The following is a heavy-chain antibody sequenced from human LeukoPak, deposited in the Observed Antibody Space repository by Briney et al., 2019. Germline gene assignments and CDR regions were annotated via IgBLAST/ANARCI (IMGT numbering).Heavy chain of an antibody. Sequence: ASVKVSCTASEYTFTDYAINWVRQAPGQGLEWMGWINTNTGNPTYAQGFTGRFVFSLDTSVSTAYLQISSLQAEDTAVYYCARSNNDGDYLGVGFDYWGQGTLVTVSS. J-gene: IGHJ4*02. V-gene: IGHV7-4-1*02. D-gene: IGHD4-17*01. CDR2: INTNTGNP. CDR1: EYTFTDYA. CDR3: ARSNNDGDYLGVGFDY.